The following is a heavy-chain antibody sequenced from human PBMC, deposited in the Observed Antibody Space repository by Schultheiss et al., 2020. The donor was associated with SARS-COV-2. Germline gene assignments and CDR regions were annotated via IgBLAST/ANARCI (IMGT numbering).Heavy chain of an antibody. CDR1: GGSFSGYY. J-gene: IGHJ6*02. D-gene: IGHD5-24*01. CDR3: ARGRHEEMPITKGGTSYGMDV. CDR2: ILHSGST. V-gene: IGHV4-34*01. Sequence: SETLSLTCAVYGGSFSGYYWSWIRQPPGKGLEWIGKILHSGSTYYNPSLKSRVTISLDRSKNQFSLRLSSVTAADTAVYYCARGRHEEMPITKGGTSYGMDVWGQGTTVTVSS.